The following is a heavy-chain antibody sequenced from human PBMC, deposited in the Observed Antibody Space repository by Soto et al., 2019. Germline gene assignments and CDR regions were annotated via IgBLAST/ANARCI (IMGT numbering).Heavy chain of an antibody. CDR1: GGSISSGGYY. J-gene: IGHJ6*02. CDR2: IYYSGST. D-gene: IGHD5-12*01. CDR3: ASRRDGYKLDYYYYYGMDV. V-gene: IGHV4-31*03. Sequence: PSETLSPTCTVSGGSISSGGYYWSWIRQHPGKGLEWIGYIYYSGSTYYNPSLKSRVTISVDTSKNQFSLKLSSVTAADTAVYYCASRRDGYKLDYYYYYGMDVWGQGTTVTVSS.